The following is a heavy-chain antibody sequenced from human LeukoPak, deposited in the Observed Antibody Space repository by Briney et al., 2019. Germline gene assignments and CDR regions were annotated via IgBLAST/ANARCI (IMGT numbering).Heavy chain of an antibody. D-gene: IGHD5-24*01. J-gene: IGHJ4*02. CDR3: ARVVWWLQFRYFDY. CDR1: GGSFSGYY. Sequence: SSETLSLTCAVYGGSFSGYYWSWIRQPPGKGLEWIGEINHSGSTNYNPSLKSRVTISVDTSKNQFSLKLSSVTAADTAVCYCARVVWWLQFRYFDYWGQGTLVTVSS. V-gene: IGHV4-34*01. CDR2: INHSGST.